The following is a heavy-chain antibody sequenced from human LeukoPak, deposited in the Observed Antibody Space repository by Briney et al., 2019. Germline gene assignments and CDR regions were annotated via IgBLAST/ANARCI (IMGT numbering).Heavy chain of an antibody. J-gene: IGHJ4*02. CDR2: INPNNGGT. CDR3: ARASGGYPKYYFDY. CDR1: GYTFTGYY. Sequence: ASVKVSCKASGYTFTGYYMHWVRQAPGQGLEWVGRINPNNGGTNYAQTFQGRVTMTTDTSISTAYMELSRLRSDDTAVYYCARASGGYPKYYFDYWGQGTLVAVSS. D-gene: IGHD2-15*01. V-gene: IGHV1-2*06.